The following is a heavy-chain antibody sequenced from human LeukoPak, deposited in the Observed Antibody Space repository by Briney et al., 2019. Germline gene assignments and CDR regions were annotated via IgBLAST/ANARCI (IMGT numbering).Heavy chain of an antibody. CDR2: IIPIFGTA. D-gene: IGHD6-13*01. V-gene: IGHV1-69*13. CDR1: GGTFSSYA. CDR3: ARGKIAAAGYYYYGMDV. Sequence: GASVNVSCKASGGTFSSYAISWVRQAPGQGLEWMGGIIPIFGTANYAQKFQGRVTITADESTSTAYMELSSLRSEDTAVYYCARGKIAAAGYYYYGMDVWGKGTTVTVSS. J-gene: IGHJ6*04.